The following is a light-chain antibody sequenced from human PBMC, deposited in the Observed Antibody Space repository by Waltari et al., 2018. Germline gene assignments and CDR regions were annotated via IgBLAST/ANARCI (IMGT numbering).Light chain of an antibody. CDR2: DVS. V-gene: IGLV2-14*01. CDR1: SSDVGGYYS. CDR3: SSYTSSNTWV. Sequence: QSALTQPASVSGSPGQSITISCTGTSSDVGGYYSVSWYQQYPGKAPRLVISDVSKRPSGVSNRFSGSKSGNTASLTISGLQAEDEADYYCSSYTSSNTWVFGGGTKLTVL. J-gene: IGLJ3*02.